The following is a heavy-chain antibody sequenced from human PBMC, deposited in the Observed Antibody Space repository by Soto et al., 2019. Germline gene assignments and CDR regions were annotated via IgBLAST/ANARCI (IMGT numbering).Heavy chain of an antibody. V-gene: IGHV4-34*01. CDR2: INHSGST. CDR3: ARGNETTVTTSYYFDY. D-gene: IGHD4-17*01. J-gene: IGHJ4*02. CDR1: GGSFSGYY. Sequence: QVQLQQWCAGLLKPSETLSLTCAVYGGSFSGYYWSWIRQPPGKGLEWIGEINHSGSTNYNPSLKSRVTISVDTSKNQFSLKLSSVTAADTAVYYCARGNETTVTTSYYFDYWGQGTLVTVSS.